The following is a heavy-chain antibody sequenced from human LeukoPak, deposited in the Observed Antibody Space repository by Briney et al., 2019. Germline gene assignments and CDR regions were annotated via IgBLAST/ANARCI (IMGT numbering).Heavy chain of an antibody. CDR2: ISAYSGNT. Sequence: ASVKVSCKASGYTFTSYGISWVRQAPGQGLEWMGWISAYSGNTNYAQKLQGRVTMTTDTSTSTAYMELRSLRSDDTAVYYCARNFRSVYYYDSSGYYYDYWGQGTLVTVSS. CDR3: ARNFRSVYYYDSSGYYYDY. V-gene: IGHV1-18*01. CDR1: GYTFTSYG. D-gene: IGHD3-22*01. J-gene: IGHJ4*02.